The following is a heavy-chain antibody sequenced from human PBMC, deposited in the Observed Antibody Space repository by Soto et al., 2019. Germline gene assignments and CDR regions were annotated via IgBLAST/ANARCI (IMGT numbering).Heavy chain of an antibody. Sequence: QVQLQESGPGLVKPSETLSLSCTVSGGSFSSHYCNWVRESAGKGLEWIGRIYPTGSTTYNPSLKSRLTMSVATSKNPLSLRLTSMPAADTAVYYCATGRSEVVPGAMDTWGQGTLVTVSS. CDR1: GGSFSSHY. CDR3: ATGRSEVVPGAMDT. CDR2: IYPTGST. J-gene: IGHJ5*02. V-gene: IGHV4-4*07. D-gene: IGHD2-2*01.